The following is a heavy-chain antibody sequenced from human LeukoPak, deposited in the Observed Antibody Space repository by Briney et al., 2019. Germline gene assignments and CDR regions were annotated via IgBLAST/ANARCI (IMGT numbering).Heavy chain of an antibody. J-gene: IGHJ4*02. V-gene: IGHV3-53*01. CDR3: ATRVPTSRSFDY. CDR2: IYSGGST. D-gene: IGHD6-6*01. Sequence: GGSLRLSCAPSGFIVSNNYMTWVRQAPGKGLEWVSVIYSGGSTYYADSVKGRFTISRDNSKNTLYLQMNSLRAEDTAVYYCATRVPTSRSFDYWGQGTQVTVSS. CDR1: GFIVSNNY.